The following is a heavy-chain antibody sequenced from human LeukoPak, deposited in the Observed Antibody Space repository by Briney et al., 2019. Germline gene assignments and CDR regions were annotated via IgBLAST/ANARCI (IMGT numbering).Heavy chain of an antibody. CDR1: GGSISSYY. V-gene: IGHV4-34*01. CDR3: SRSYFDY. Sequence: SETLSLTCTVSGGSISSYYWSWIRQPPGKGLEWIGEINHSGSTNYNPSLKSRVTISVDTSKNQFSLKLSSVTAADTAVYYCSRSYFDYWGQGTLVTVSS. J-gene: IGHJ4*02. CDR2: INHSGST.